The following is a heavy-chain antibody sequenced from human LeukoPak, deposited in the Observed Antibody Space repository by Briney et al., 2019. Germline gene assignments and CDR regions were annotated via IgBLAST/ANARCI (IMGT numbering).Heavy chain of an antibody. D-gene: IGHD4-17*01. CDR1: GFTFSSYA. J-gene: IGHJ6*03. CDR2: ISGSGGST. V-gene: IGHV3-23*01. Sequence: GGSLRLSCAASGFTFSSYAMSWVRQAPGKGLEWVSAISGSGGSTYYADSVKGRFTISRDNSKNTLYLQMNNLRVEDTAVYYCARRGDPAYFYMDVWGKGTTVTISS. CDR3: ARRGDPAYFYMDV.